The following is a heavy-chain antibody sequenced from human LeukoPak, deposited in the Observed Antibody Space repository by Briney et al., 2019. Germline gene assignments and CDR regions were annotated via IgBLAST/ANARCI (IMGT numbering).Heavy chain of an antibody. J-gene: IGHJ4*02. CDR1: GGSISSGSYY. CDR3: PRDPGVGYCSGGSCYDLGY. Sequence: PSETLSLTCTVSGGSISSGSYYWSWIRQPAGKGLEWIGRIYTSGSTNYNPSLKSRVTISVDTSKNQFSLKLSSVTAADTAVYYCPRDPGVGYCSGGSCYDLGYWGQGTLVTVSS. CDR2: IYTSGST. V-gene: IGHV4-61*02. D-gene: IGHD2-15*01.